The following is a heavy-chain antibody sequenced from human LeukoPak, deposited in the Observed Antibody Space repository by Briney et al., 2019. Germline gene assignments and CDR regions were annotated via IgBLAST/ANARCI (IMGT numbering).Heavy chain of an antibody. Sequence: GGSLRLSCAASVFTFSTYAVHWVRQAPGKGLEWVAIISYDGGSTSYADSVKGRFTISRDNSKNTLYLQMSSLRTEDTAVYYCAKIEGSSSYYFDYWGQGTLVTVSS. V-gene: IGHV3-30*18. CDR3: AKIEGSSSYYFDY. D-gene: IGHD6-6*01. J-gene: IGHJ4*02. CDR2: ISYDGGST. CDR1: VFTFSTYA.